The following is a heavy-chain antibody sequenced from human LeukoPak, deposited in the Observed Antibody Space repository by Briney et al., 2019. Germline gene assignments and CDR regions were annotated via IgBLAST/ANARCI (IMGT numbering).Heavy chain of an antibody. J-gene: IGHJ4*02. CDR1: AHSFTSYA. V-gene: IGHV7-4-1*02. D-gene: IGHD3-3*01. CDR2: INTNIGNP. CDR3: ARDAGLRFLEWLRGSKTYFDY. Sequence: SGKPSRQPAAHSFTSYAMKWVRQPPGQGLEWMGWINTNIGNPTYAQGFTGRFVFSLDTSVSTAYLQISSLKSEDTAVYYCARDAGLRFLEWLRGSKTYFDYWGQGTLVTVSS.